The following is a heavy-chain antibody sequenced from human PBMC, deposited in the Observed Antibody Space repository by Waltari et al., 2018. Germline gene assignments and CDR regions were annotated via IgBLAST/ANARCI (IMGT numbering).Heavy chain of an antibody. V-gene: IGHV3-23*04. CDR2: ISGSGHT. D-gene: IGHD3-22*01. J-gene: IGHJ4*02. CDR1: GFTFRSYG. CDR3: AKDPVLNYYDTNGYYHDY. Sequence: EVQLVESGGGLVQPGGSLRLSCAGSGFTFRSYGMSWVRPAPGKGLEWVSSISGSGHTYYADSVKGRFTISRDNSKNTLNLQMNSLRAEDTALYYCAKDPVLNYYDTNGYYHDYWGQGTLVTVSS.